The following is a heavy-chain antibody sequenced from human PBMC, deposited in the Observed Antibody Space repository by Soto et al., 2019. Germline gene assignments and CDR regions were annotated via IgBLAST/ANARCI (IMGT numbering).Heavy chain of an antibody. CDR3: VRGPSLGYFQY. J-gene: IGHJ1*01. Sequence: QVQLVQSGAEVKKPGASVKVSCKASGYTFTNYGTSWVRQAPGQGLEYMGWISGDNGDTHYAQKVPGRVTMTTDTSTNTAYMELRSLRPDDTAVDYCVRGPSLGYFQYWGQGTLVTVSS. V-gene: IGHV1-18*01. CDR1: GYTFTNYG. D-gene: IGHD3-16*01. CDR2: ISGDNGDT.